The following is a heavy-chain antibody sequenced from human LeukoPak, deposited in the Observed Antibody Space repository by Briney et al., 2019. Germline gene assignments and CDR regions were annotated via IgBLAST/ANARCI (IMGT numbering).Heavy chain of an antibody. Sequence: ASVKVSCKASGYTFTSYGISWVRQAPGQGLEWMGWMNPNSGNTGYAQKFQGRVTMTRNTSISTAYMELSSLRSEDTAVYYCARGLEGATTASDYWGQGTLVTVSS. CDR1: GYTFTSYG. D-gene: IGHD1-26*01. J-gene: IGHJ4*02. CDR2: MNPNSGNT. V-gene: IGHV1-8*02. CDR3: ARGLEGATTASDY.